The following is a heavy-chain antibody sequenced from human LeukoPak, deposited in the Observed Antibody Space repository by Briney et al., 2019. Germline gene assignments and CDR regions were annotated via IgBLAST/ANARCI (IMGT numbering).Heavy chain of an antibody. J-gene: IGHJ4*02. Sequence: PGGSLRLSCAASGFTFSSYRMNWVRQAPGKGLEWVSFISSTSDTMYYADSVKGRFTISRDNAENSLYLQMNSLSDEDTAVYFGARDAPGGGVSFDYWGQGTLVTVSS. CDR2: ISSTSDTM. V-gene: IGHV3-48*02. D-gene: IGHD3-16*01. CDR1: GFTFSSYR. CDR3: ARDAPGGGVSFDY.